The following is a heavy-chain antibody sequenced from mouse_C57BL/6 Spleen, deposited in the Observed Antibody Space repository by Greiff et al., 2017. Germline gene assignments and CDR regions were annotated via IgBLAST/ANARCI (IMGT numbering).Heavy chain of an antibody. D-gene: IGHD2-3*01. J-gene: IGHJ2*01. V-gene: IGHV5-4*01. CDR2: ISDGGSYT. CDR1: GFTFSSYA. Sequence: EVKLVESGGGLVKPGGSLKLSCAASGFTFSSYAMSWVRQTPEKRLEWVATISDGGSYTYYPDNVKGRFTISRDNAKNNLYLQMSHLKSEDTAMYYCARESDGYYGYWGQGTTLTVSS. CDR3: ARESDGYYGY.